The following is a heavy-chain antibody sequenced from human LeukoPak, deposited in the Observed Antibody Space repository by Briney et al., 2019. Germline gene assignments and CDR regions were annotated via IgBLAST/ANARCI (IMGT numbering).Heavy chain of an antibody. J-gene: IGHJ6*03. Sequence: SETLSLTYTVYGGSISSGGYFWSWIRQPAGKGLEWIGRIYTSGSTNYNPSLKSRVTMSVDTSKNQFYLKLSSVTAADTAVYYCARGVPHYGGPYYYYYRDVWGKGTTVTISS. CDR3: ARGVPHYGGPYYYYYRDV. V-gene: IGHV4-61*02. D-gene: IGHD4-23*01. CDR2: IYTSGST. CDR1: GGSISSGGYF.